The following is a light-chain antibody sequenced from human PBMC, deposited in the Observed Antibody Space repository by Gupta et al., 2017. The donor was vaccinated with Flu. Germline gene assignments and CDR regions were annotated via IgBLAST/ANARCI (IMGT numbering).Light chain of an antibody. CDR3: SSYTSSSTWV. CDR2: EVS. J-gene: IGLJ3*02. Sequence: QSALTQPDSVSGSPGQSLPISCTGSSSEVGTYNYGSWYKQYPGKAPKGMIYEVSNRPAGVSNRFSGSKAGNTASLTISGLEAEDEADEYYSSYTSSSTWVFGGGTKLTVL. V-gene: IGLV2-14*01. CDR1: SSEVGTYNY.